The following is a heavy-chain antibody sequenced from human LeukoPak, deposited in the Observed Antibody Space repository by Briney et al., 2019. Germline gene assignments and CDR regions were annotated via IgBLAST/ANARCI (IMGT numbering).Heavy chain of an antibody. CDR2: IWSDGSDK. CDR3: ARDPGGITLLRGVLPGGWLDP. CDR1: GFTFSNYG. D-gene: IGHD3-10*01. V-gene: IGHV3-33*01. Sequence: GRSLRLSCAASGFTFSNYGMHWVRQAPGKGLEWVAVIWSDGSDKFYADSVKGRFTISRDNSKNTLYLQMNSLRAEDTAVYYCARDPGGITLLRGVLPGGWLDPWGQGTLVTVSS. J-gene: IGHJ5*02.